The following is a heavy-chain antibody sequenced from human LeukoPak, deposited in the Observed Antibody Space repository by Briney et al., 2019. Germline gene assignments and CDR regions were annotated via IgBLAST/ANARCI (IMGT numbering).Heavy chain of an antibody. V-gene: IGHV3-33*01. J-gene: IGHJ6*02. CDR2: IWYDGSNK. CDR3: AREIQTAMVTNYYYGMDV. Sequence: PGGSLRLSCAASGFTFSSYGMHWVRQAPGKGLEWEAVIWYDGSNKYYADSVKGRFTISRDNSKNTLYLQMNSLRAEDTAVYYCAREIQTAMVTNYYYGMDVWGQGTTVTVSS. D-gene: IGHD5-18*01. CDR1: GFTFSSYG.